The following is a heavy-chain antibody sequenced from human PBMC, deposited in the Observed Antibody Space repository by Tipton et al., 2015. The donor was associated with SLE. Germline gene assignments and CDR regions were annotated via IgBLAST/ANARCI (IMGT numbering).Heavy chain of an antibody. J-gene: IGHJ4*02. V-gene: IGHV4-59*10. Sequence: LRLSCAVYGGSFSGYYWSWIRQPAGKGLEWIGRIYTSGSTNYNPSLKSRVTMSVDTSKNQFSLKLSSVTAADTAVYYCARGAAAVDFDYWGQGTLVTVSS. CDR3: ARGAAAVDFDY. CDR1: GGSFSGYY. D-gene: IGHD6-13*01. CDR2: IYTSGST.